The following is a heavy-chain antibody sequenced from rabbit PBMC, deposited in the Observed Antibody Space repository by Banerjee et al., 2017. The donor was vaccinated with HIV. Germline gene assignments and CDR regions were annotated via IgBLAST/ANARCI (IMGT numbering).Heavy chain of an antibody. CDR2: IYIGEGSA. Sequence: QQQLEESGGGLVKPGGTLTLTCTASGFSFSSSYWICWVRQAPGKGLEWIGIIYIGEGSADYASWVNGRFTISSDNAQNTVDLQMNSLTAADTATYFCARNLPYAGSTYSDLWGPGTLVTVS. CDR3: ARNLPYAGSTYSDL. J-gene: IGHJ4*01. D-gene: IGHD8-1*01. CDR1: GFSFSSSYW. V-gene: IGHV1S43*01.